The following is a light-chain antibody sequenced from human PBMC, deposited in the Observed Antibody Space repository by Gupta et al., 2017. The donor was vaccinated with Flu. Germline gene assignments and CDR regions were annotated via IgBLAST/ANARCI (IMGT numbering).Light chain of an antibody. J-gene: IGKJ2*01. CDR1: QNINCY. V-gene: IGKV1-39*01. CDR2: SAS. Sequence: PSYLSASVGDSVTITCRARQNINCYFNRCRRRPGKDAKFLFYSASNVQCVVPSRFSGSGSGTDFTLAFSRLDNEESADYYGQQTGSSQYTFGQGTKLEIK. CDR3: QQTGSSQYT.